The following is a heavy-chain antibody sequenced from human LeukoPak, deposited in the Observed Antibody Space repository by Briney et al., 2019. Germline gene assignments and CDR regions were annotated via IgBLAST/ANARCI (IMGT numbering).Heavy chain of an antibody. V-gene: IGHV4-39*01. J-gene: IGHJ2*01. CDR1: GGSISSGSYY. CDR2: IYYTGST. CDR3: ARLDWSNWCFDL. Sequence: SETLSLTCAVSGGSISSGSYYWGWIRQPPGKGLEWIGSIYYTGSTYYNPSLKSRVTVSVDTSKNQFSLNLSSVTAADTAVYYCARLDWSNWCFDLWGRGTLVIVSS. D-gene: IGHD3/OR15-3a*01.